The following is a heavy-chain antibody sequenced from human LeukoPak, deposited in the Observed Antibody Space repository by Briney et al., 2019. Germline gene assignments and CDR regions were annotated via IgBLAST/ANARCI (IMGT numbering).Heavy chain of an antibody. V-gene: IGHV1-69*13. CDR2: IIPIFGTA. Sequence: ASVKVSCKASGGTFSSYAISWVRQAPGQGLEWMVGIIPIFGTANYAQKFQGRVTITADESTSTAYMELSSLRSEDTAVYYCARDPPGYYGSGPIEAWGQGTLVTVSS. CDR3: ARDPPGYYGSGPIEA. CDR1: GGTFSSYA. J-gene: IGHJ4*02. D-gene: IGHD3-10*01.